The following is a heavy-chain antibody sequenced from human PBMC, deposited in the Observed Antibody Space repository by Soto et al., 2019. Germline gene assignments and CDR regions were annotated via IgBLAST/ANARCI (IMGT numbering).Heavy chain of an antibody. CDR2: INPNSGGT. CDR3: ARAPFFRGYCSGGSCYWLDY. J-gene: IGHJ4*02. CDR1: GYTFTGYY. D-gene: IGHD2-15*01. V-gene: IGHV1-2*04. Sequence: ASVKVSCKASGYTFTGYYMHWVRQAPGQGLEWMGWINPNSGGTNYAQKFQGWVTMTRDTSISTAYMELSRLRSDDTAVYYCARAPFFRGYCSGGSCYWLDYWGQ.